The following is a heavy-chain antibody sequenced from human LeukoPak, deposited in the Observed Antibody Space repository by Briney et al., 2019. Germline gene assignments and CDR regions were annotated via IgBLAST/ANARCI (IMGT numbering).Heavy chain of an antibody. J-gene: IGHJ3*02. Sequence: GGSLRLSCAASGFTVSSNYMSWVRQAPGKGLEWVSVIYSGGSTYYADSVKGRFTISRDNSKNTLYLQMNSLRAEDTAVYYCARVGYYYDSSGYPLGAFDIRGQGTMVTVSS. CDR3: ARVGYYYDSSGYPLGAFDI. D-gene: IGHD3-22*01. V-gene: IGHV3-66*02. CDR1: GFTVSSNY. CDR2: IYSGGST.